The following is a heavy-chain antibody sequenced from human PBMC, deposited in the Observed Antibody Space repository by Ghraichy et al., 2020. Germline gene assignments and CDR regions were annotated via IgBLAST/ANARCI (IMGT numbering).Heavy chain of an antibody. J-gene: IGHJ6*02. CDR1: GFTFSSYE. CDR2: ITNLGRDK. D-gene: IGHD3-22*01. CDR3: AKSGRFFDYHKGMDV. Sequence: GESLNISCAASGFTFSSYEMHWVRQAPGKGLEWVALITNLGRDKYYGDAVRGRFTISRDNSKNTLYLQMSSLRAEDTAMYYCAKSGRFFDYHKGMDVWGQGTTVTVSS. V-gene: IGHV3-30*02.